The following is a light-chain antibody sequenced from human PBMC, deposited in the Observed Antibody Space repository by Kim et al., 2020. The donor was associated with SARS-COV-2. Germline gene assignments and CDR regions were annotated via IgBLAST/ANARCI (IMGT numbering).Light chain of an antibody. J-gene: IGLJ3*02. Sequence: QPVLTQPPSASGSPGQSVTISCTGTSSDVGGYNYVSWYQQHPGKAPKLMIYEVSKRPSGVPDRFSGSKSGNTASLTVSGLQAEDEADYYCSSYAGSNTWVFGGGTQLTVL. CDR2: EVS. CDR3: SSYAGSNTWV. V-gene: IGLV2-8*01. CDR1: SSDVGGYNY.